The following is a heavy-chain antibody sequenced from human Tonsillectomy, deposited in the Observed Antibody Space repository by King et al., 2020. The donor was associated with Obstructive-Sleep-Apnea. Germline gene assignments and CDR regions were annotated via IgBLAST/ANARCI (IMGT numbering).Heavy chain of an antibody. J-gene: IGHJ1*01. CDR3: ARDNAPEYFQH. CDR2: IYYSGST. CDR1: GGSVSSGSNY. V-gene: IGHV4-61*01. Sequence: PLQESGPGLVKPSETLSLTCIVSGGSVSSGSNYWSWIRQPPGKGLEWIGYIYYSGSTNYNPSLKSRVTISVDTSKNQFSLKLSSVTAADTAVYYCARDNAPEYFQHWGLGTLVTVSS. D-gene: IGHD2-2*01.